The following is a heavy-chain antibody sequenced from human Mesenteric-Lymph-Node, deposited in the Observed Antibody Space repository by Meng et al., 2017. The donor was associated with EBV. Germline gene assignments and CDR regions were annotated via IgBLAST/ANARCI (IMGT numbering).Heavy chain of an antibody. D-gene: IGHD3-10*01. V-gene: IGHV3-21*01. Sequence: VQLVESGGGLVKPGGSLRLSCAASGFTFTSYWMHWVRQAPGKGLEWVSSMSSSSSYIYYADSVKGRFTISRDNAKNSVYLQMNSLRAEDTAVYYCARDRGYSYGSGFDYWGQGTLVTVSS. J-gene: IGHJ4*02. CDR3: ARDRGYSYGSGFDY. CDR1: GFTFTSYW. CDR2: MSSSSSYI.